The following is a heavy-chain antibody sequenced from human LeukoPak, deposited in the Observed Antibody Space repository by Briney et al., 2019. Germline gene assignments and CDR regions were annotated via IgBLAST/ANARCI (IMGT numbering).Heavy chain of an antibody. Sequence: IPSETLSLTCAVYGGSFSGYYWSWIRQPPRKGLEWIGEINHSGSTNYNPSLKSRVTISVDTSKNQFSLKLSSVTAADTAVYYCASKGGIQLSHYYYYGMDVWGQGTTVTVSS. J-gene: IGHJ6*02. CDR3: ASKGGIQLSHYYYYGMDV. D-gene: IGHD5-18*01. CDR2: INHSGST. V-gene: IGHV4-34*01. CDR1: GGSFSGYY.